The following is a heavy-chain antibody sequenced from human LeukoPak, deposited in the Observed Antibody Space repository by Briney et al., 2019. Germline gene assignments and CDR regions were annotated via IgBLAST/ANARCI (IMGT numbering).Heavy chain of an antibody. D-gene: IGHD5-18*01. CDR3: ARDGYNYGGRLLDY. J-gene: IGHJ4*02. CDR2: INNSGNK. V-gene: IGHV4-30-4*02. CDR1: GGSINSDDY. Sequence: SETLSLTCTVSGGSINSDDYWSWIRQPPGKGLEWIGHINNSGNKYYNPSLRSRVTISVDTSRNQFSLMLNSVTAAVTAMYYCARDGYNYGGRLLDYWGQGTLVTVSS.